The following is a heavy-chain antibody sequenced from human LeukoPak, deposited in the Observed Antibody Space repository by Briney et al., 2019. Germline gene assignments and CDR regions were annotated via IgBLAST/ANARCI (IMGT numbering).Heavy chain of an antibody. D-gene: IGHD6-19*01. V-gene: IGHV4-59*01. CDR2: IDYSRST. CDR3: GRINTSGSVL. CDR1: GGSISNYY. J-gene: IGHJ3*01. Sequence: SETLSLTCTVSGGSISNYYWSWIRQPPGKGLEWVGYIDYSRSTNYNPSLKSRVTISVDTSKNQVSLKLSSVTAADTAVYYCGRINTSGSVLWGQGTVVTVSS.